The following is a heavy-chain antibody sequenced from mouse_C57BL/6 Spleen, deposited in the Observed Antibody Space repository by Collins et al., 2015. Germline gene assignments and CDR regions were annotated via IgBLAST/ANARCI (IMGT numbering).Heavy chain of an antibody. CDR3: AKGRYDAMDY. J-gene: IGHJ4*01. V-gene: IGHV9-3*02. CDR1: GYTFTNYG. Sequence: QIQLVQSGPELKKPGETVKISCKASGYTFTNYGMNWVKQAPGKGLKWMGWINXNTGEPTYAEEFKGRFAFSLETSASTAYLQINNLKNEDTATYFCAKGRYDAMDYWGQGTSVTVSS. CDR2: INXNTGEP.